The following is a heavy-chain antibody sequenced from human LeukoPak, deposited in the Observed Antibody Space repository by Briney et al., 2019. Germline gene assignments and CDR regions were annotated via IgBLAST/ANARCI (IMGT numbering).Heavy chain of an antibody. CDR2: IYHSGST. CDR1: GYSISSGYY. V-gene: IGHV4-38-2*02. CDR3: ATTLIAAAGTLSDY. D-gene: IGHD6-13*01. J-gene: IGHJ4*02. Sequence: SETLSLTCTVSGYSISSGYYWGWIRQPPGKGLGWIGIIYHSGSTYYNPSLKSRVTISVDTSKNQFSLKLSSVTAADTAVYYCATTLIAAAGTLSDYWGQGTLVTVSS.